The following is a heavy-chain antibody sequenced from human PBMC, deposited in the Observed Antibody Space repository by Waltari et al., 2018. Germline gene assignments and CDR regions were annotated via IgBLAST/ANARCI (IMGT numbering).Heavy chain of an antibody. CDR3: ARSIVPRSGFDY. J-gene: IGHJ4*02. Sequence: EVQLVESGGGLVKPGGSLRISCADSGFTFSSHSMNWARQAPGKGLEWVSSISSSSSYIYYADSVKGRFTISRDNAKNSLYLQMNSLRAEDTAVYYCARSIVPRSGFDYWGQGTLVTVSS. CDR1: GFTFSSHS. CDR2: ISSSSSYI. V-gene: IGHV3-21*01. D-gene: IGHD6-6*01.